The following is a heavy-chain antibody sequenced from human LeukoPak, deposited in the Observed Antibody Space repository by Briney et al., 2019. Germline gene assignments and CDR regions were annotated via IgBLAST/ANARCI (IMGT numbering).Heavy chain of an antibody. J-gene: IGHJ4*02. D-gene: IGHD4-11*01. V-gene: IGHV4-59*12. CDR2: IYYSGST. Sequence: SETLSLTCTVSGGSISSYYWSWIRQPPGKGLEWIGYIYYSGSTNYNPSLKSRVTISVDTSKNQFSLKLSSVTAADTAVFYCARDSRYSNYVIAYWGQGTLVTVSS. CDR1: GGSISSYY. CDR3: ARDSRYSNYVIAY.